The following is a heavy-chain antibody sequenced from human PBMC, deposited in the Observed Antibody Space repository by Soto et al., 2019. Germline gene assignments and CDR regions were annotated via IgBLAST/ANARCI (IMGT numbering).Heavy chain of an antibody. CDR1: GFNISSYY. CDR2: IYYSGST. Sequence: SETLSLTSSVSGFNISSYYWSWIRQPPGKGLEWIAYIYYSGSTSYNPSLKSRVSISLDTSKNQFSLKLSSVTAADTAVYYCARTYDGSGPNSGGYGFDIWGQGTMVTVSS. V-gene: IGHV4-59*01. J-gene: IGHJ3*02. D-gene: IGHD3-22*01. CDR3: ARTYDGSGPNSGGYGFDI.